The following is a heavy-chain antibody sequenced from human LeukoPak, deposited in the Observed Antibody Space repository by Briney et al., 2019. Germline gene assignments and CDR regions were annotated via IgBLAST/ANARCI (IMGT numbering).Heavy chain of an antibody. D-gene: IGHD1-14*01. V-gene: IGHV3-7*03. CDR1: GFIFSSYW. Sequence: GGSLRLSCAASGFIFSSYWMTWVRQAPGRGLEFVANIRGDGNEKYYMDSMKGRLTISRDNAKNSLFLQMSGLRAEDTAVYYCMTELLGYRGQGTLVTVSS. J-gene: IGHJ4*02. CDR2: IRGDGNEK. CDR3: MTELLGY.